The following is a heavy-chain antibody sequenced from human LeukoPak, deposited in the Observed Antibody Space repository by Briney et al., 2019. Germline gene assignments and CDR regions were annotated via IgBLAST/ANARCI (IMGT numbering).Heavy chain of an antibody. CDR3: AKDHRSSGWSFLEGLWYFGY. Sequence: GGSLRLSCAASGFTFSSYGMYWVRQAPGKGLEWVAVIWYDGSNKYYADSVKGRFTISRDNSKNTLYLQMNSLRAEDTAVYYCAKDHRSSGWSFLEGLWYFGYWGQGTLVTVSS. D-gene: IGHD6-19*01. J-gene: IGHJ4*02. V-gene: IGHV3-33*06. CDR2: IWYDGSNK. CDR1: GFTFSSYG.